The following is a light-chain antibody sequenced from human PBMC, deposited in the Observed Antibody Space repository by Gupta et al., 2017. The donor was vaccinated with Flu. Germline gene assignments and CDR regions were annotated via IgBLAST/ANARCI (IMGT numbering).Light chain of an antibody. J-gene: IGLJ3*02. CDR2: KDS. CDR3: QAADSSGRV. V-gene: IGLV3-25*02. Sequence: SYELTQPPSVSVSPGQTARITCSGDALPKQYAYWYQQKPGQAPVLVIYKDSERPSGIPERFSGSSSGTTVTLTIRGVQAEDEADYYCQAADSSGRVFGGGTKLTVL. CDR1: ALPKQY.